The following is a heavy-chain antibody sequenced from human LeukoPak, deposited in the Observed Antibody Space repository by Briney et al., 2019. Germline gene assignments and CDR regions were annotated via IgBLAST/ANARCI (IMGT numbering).Heavy chain of an antibody. Sequence: SETLSLTCTVSGGSISSYYWSWIRQPAGKGLEWIGRIYNSGSTTYNPSLKSRVTMSVDTSKNQFSLKLSSVTAADTAVYYCARTGRWLQLGFDYWGPGTLVAVSS. CDR3: ARTGRWLQLGFDY. CDR1: GGSISSYY. D-gene: IGHD5-24*01. J-gene: IGHJ4*02. V-gene: IGHV4-4*07. CDR2: IYNSGST.